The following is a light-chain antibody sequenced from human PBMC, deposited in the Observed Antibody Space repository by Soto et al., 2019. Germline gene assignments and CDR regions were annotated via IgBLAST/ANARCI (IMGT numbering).Light chain of an antibody. CDR2: EVT. CDR3: CSYAGSSTVV. V-gene: IGLV2-23*02. CDR1: SSXVGSYNL. Sequence: QSALTQPASVSGSPGQSITISCTGTSSXVGSYNLVSWYQLHPGKAPKLMIYEVTKRPSGISNRFSGSKSGNTASLTISGLQAEDEADYYCCSYAGSSTVVFGGGTKVTVL. J-gene: IGLJ2*01.